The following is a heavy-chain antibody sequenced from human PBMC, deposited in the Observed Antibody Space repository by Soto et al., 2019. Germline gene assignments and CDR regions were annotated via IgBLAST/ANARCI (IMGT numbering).Heavy chain of an antibody. CDR2: ISWTSGSI. Sequence: EVQLVESGGGLVQPGRSLRLSCAASGFTFDDYAMHWVRQAPGKGLEWVSGISWTSGSIGYADSVKGRFTISRDNAKNSLYLQMNSLRAEDTALYYCAKEASYYFDYWGQGTLVTVSS. J-gene: IGHJ4*02. CDR3: AKEASYYFDY. V-gene: IGHV3-9*01. CDR1: GFTFDDYA. D-gene: IGHD6-6*01.